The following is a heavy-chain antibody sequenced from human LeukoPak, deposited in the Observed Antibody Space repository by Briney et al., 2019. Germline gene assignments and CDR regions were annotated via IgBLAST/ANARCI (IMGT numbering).Heavy chain of an antibody. CDR2: ISGSGGST. CDR1: GFTFSSYW. Sequence: PGGSLRLSCAASGFTFSSYWMSWMRQAPGKGLEWVSAISGSGGSTYYADSVKGRFTISRDNSKNTLYLQMNSLRAEDTAVYYCAKKVVVLGSPFDYWGQGTLVTVSS. V-gene: IGHV3-23*01. D-gene: IGHD3-22*01. CDR3: AKKVVVLGSPFDY. J-gene: IGHJ4*02.